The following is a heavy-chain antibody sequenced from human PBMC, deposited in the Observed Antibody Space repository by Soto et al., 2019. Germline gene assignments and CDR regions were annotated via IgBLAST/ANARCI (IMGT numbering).Heavy chain of an antibody. CDR3: ARRRYCGVXXXTQYYYGMDV. D-gene: IGHD2-21*01. V-gene: IGHV1-69*02. CDR2: ITPVLGVT. J-gene: IGHJ6*02. Sequence: QVQLVQSGPEVKKPGSSVRISCRSGGDTFSSYTVSWVRRTPGQGLEWMGRITPVLGVTNYSRKFKGRMPITAHXXXXXXKMELSSLKSEDXARXYXARRRYCGVXXXTQYYYGMDVWGQGTSVIVSS. CDR1: GDTFSSYT.